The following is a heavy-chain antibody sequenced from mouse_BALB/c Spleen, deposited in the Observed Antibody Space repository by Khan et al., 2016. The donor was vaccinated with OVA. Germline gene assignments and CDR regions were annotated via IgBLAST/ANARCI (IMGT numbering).Heavy chain of an antibody. CDR3: TRHGCVAWFTY. Sequence: VQLKESGPELMKPGASVKISCKASGYSFTNYYIHWVIQSPGKSLEWIGYIDPFSGGTTYNQKFKGKATLTVDKSSSTAYIHLSNLTSEDSAVYYCTRHGCVAWFTYWGQGTLVTVSA. V-gene: IGHV1S135*01. J-gene: IGHJ3*01. CDR2: IDPFSGGT. D-gene: IGHD2-2*01. CDR1: GYSFTNYY.